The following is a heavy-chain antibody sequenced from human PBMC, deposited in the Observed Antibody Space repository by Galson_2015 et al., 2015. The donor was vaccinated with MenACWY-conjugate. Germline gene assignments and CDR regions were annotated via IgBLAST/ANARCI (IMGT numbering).Heavy chain of an antibody. CDR2: IKQDGSEN. CDR3: ARLGGNYRTTSHFDY. V-gene: IGHV3-7*01. D-gene: IGHD1-26*01. CDR1: GFTFSNYW. Sequence: SLRLSCAASGFTFSNYWMNWVRQAPGKGLEWVAKIKQDGSENYYVDSVKGRFTISRDNAKNTLYLQMNSLRAEDTAVYYCARLGGNYRTTSHFDYWGQGTLVTVSS. J-gene: IGHJ4*02.